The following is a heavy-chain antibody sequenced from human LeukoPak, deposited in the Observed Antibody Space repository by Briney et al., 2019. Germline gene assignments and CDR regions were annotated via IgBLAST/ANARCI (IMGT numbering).Heavy chain of an antibody. CDR1: GFTFSDYY. Sequence: GGSLRLSCAVSGFTFSDYYMSWIRQAPGKGLEWVSYISSGGSTIYHADSVKGRFTISRDNVKHSLYMQMTSLRADDTAVYYCARRARAGRVFDYCGQGTLVTVS. CDR3: ARRARAGRVFDY. V-gene: IGHV3-11*01. D-gene: IGHD6-13*01. J-gene: IGHJ4*02. CDR2: ISSGGSTI.